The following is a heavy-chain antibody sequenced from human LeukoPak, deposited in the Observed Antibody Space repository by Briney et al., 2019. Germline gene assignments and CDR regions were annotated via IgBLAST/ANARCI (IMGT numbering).Heavy chain of an antibody. CDR2: IYYSGST. D-gene: IGHD6-19*01. CDR1: GGSISSYY. Sequence: SETLSLTCTVSGGSISSYYWSWIRQPPGKGLEWIGYIYYSGSTNYNPSLKSRATISVDTSKNQFSLKLSSVTAADTAVYYCASYSSGWYLDAFDIWGQGTMVTVSS. J-gene: IGHJ3*02. CDR3: ASYSSGWYLDAFDI. V-gene: IGHV4-59*08.